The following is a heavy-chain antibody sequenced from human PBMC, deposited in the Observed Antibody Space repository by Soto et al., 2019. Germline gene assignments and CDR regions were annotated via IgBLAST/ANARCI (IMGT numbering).Heavy chain of an antibody. CDR3: ARVNTMFRDRDSYYYYGMDV. D-gene: IGHD3-10*01. CDR1: GGSISSGGYY. J-gene: IGHJ6*02. Sequence: SETLSLACTVSGGSISSGGYYWSWIRQHPGKGLEWIGYIYYSGSTYYNPSLKSRVTISVDTSKNQFSLKLSSVTAADTAVYYCARVNTMFRDRDSYYYYGMDVWGQALTVTVSS. CDR2: IYYSGST. V-gene: IGHV4-31*03.